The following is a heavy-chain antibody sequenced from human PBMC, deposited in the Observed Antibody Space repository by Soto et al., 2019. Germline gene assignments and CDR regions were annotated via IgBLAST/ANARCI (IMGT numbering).Heavy chain of an antibody. CDR1: GGSISSSSYY. V-gene: IGHV4-39*01. CDR3: ARRGLYYDILTGPFDP. J-gene: IGHJ5*02. Sequence: SETLSLTCTVSGGSISSSSYYWGWIRQPPGKGLEWIGSIYYSGSTYYNPSLKSRVTISVDTSKNQFSLKLSSVTAADTAVYYCARRGLYYDILTGPFDPWGQGTPVTVSS. CDR2: IYYSGST. D-gene: IGHD3-9*01.